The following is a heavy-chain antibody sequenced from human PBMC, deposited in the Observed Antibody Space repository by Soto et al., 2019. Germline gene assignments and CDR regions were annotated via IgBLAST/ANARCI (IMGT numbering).Heavy chain of an antibody. J-gene: IGHJ4*02. V-gene: IGHV3-23*01. CDR2: VSGSGAST. CDR1: GFTFSNYA. CDR3: AKEDSWYCSGTSWHLDY. D-gene: IGHD2-2*01. Sequence: PGGSLRLSCAASGFTFSNYAMSWVRQAPGKGLEWVSSVSGSGASTFYADSVKGRFTISRDKSKNTVYLQMNSLRAEDTAVYYCAKEDSWYCSGTSWHLDYWGQATQVTVSS.